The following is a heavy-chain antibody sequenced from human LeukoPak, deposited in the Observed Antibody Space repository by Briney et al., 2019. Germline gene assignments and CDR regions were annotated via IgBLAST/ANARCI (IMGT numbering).Heavy chain of an antibody. CDR2: ISSSSSYI. CDR1: GFTFSSYS. V-gene: IGHV3-21*01. Sequence: GGSLRLSCAASGFTFSSYSMNWVRHAPGKGLEWVSSISSSSSYIYYADSVKGRFTISRDNAKNSLYLQMNSLRAEDTAVYYCARGYCSSTSCPEAFDIWGQGTMVTVSS. D-gene: IGHD2-2*01. J-gene: IGHJ3*02. CDR3: ARGYCSSTSCPEAFDI.